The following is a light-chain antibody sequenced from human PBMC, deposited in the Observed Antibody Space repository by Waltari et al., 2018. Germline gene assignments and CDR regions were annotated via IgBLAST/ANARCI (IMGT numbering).Light chain of an antibody. CDR1: QSLLHSNGYNF. Sequence: DIVMTQSPLSLPVTPGEPASISCRSSQSLLHSNGYNFLDWYLQKPGQSPQLLIHLASNRASGVPDRFSGSGSGTDFTLKISRLEAGDVGVYYCMQALQTPFTFGPGTKVHIK. V-gene: IGKV2-28*01. CDR2: LAS. CDR3: MQALQTPFT. J-gene: IGKJ3*01.